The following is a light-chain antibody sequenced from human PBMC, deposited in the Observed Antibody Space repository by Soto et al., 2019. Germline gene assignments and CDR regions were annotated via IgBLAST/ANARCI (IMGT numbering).Light chain of an antibody. V-gene: IGLV4-60*03. J-gene: IGLJ1*01. CDR1: SGHSTYI. Sequence: QSVLTQSSSASASLGSSVKLTCTLSSGHSTYIIAWHQQQPGNAPRYLMTLEGSGSYNKGSGVPDRFSGSSSGADRYLTISILHSEDEADYYCETWDSHTYVFGTGTKVTVL. CDR3: ETWDSHTYV. CDR2: LEGSGSY.